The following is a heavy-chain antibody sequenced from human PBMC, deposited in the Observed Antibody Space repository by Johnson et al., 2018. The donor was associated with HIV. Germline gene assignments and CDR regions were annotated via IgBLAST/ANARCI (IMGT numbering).Heavy chain of an antibody. J-gene: IGHJ3*02. CDR2: ISWNSDNI. V-gene: IGHV3-9*01. D-gene: IGHD6-19*01. Sequence: LLVESGGGLVQPGRSLRLSCAPSGFTFDDYAMHWVRQAPGKGLEWVSGISWNSDNIAYVDSVKGRFIISRDNAKNSLYLHMSSLRAEDTALYYCARDSFIAVTLSDAFDIWGQGTVVTVSS. CDR1: GFTFDDYA. CDR3: ARDSFIAVTLSDAFDI.